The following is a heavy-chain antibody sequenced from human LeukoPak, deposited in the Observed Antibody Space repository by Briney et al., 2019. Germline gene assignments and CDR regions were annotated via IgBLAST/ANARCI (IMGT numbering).Heavy chain of an antibody. D-gene: IGHD3-3*02. CDR1: GGSISSHY. CDR2: VYYSGST. V-gene: IGHV4-59*11. CDR3: ARSFGIYSPKVD. J-gene: IGHJ4*02. Sequence: PSETLSLTCTVPGGSISSHYWSWIRQPPGKGLEWIGYVYYSGSTNYNPSLKSRVTISVDTSKNQFSLKLSSVTAADTAVYYCARSFGIYSPKVDWGQGTLVTVSS.